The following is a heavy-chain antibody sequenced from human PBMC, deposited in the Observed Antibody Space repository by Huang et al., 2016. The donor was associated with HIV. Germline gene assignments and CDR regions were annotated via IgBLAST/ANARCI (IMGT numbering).Heavy chain of an antibody. J-gene: IGHJ5*01. Sequence: EVHLVESGGGLVQRGGSLRLSCTASGFSFSNYAMNWVRQGPGKGLECGSYISGSGVTTNDATSVKGRFTISRDNVKKSLYLQMKSLRAEDTAVYYCARRVNTIRPASNWLDSWGQGTLVTVSS. CDR3: ARRVNTIRPASNWLDS. D-gene: IGHD3-3*01. CDR2: ISGSGVTT. CDR1: GFSFSNYA. V-gene: IGHV3-48*03.